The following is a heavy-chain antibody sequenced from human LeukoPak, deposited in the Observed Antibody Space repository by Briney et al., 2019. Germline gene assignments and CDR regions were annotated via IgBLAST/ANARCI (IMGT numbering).Heavy chain of an antibody. CDR2: IIPIFGTA. CDR3: AGAHCSGGSCYPPSWFDP. CDR1: GGTFSSYA. J-gene: IGHJ5*02. D-gene: IGHD2-15*01. V-gene: IGHV1-69*05. Sequence: SVTVSCKASGGTFSSYAISWVRQAPGQGLEGMGGIIPIFGTANYAQKFQGRVTITTDESTSTAYMELSSLRSEDTAVYYCAGAHCSGGSCYPPSWFDPWGQGTLVTVSS.